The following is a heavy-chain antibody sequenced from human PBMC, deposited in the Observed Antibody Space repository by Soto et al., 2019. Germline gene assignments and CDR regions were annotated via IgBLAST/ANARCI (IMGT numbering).Heavy chain of an antibody. CDR3: AKDALSSSTWHLYHFDH. CDR2: IAGNDAGA. V-gene: IGHV3-23*01. Sequence: EVQLLESGGGLVQPGGSLRLSCAASGFHFSSYAMSWVRQPPGQGLQWVSTIAGNDAGADFAESVRGRFTFSRDYSKNTLYLQMDSLRGEATAIYYCAKDALSSSTWHLYHFDHWGQGTLVTVSS. J-gene: IGHJ4*02. CDR1: GFHFSSYA. D-gene: IGHD2-2*01.